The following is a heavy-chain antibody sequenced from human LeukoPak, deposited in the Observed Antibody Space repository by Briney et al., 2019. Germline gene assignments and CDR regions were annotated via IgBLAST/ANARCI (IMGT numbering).Heavy chain of an antibody. D-gene: IGHD3-10*01. J-gene: IGHJ4*02. Sequence: PSETLSLTCTVSGGSISSSSYYWCWIRQPPGKGLEWIGSIYHSGSSYYNPSLKSRVTISVDTSKNQFSLKLSSVTAADTAVYYCARHSSYYGNFDYWGQGTLVTVSS. V-gene: IGHV4-39*01. CDR3: ARHSSYYGNFDY. CDR1: GGSISSSSYY. CDR2: IYHSGSS.